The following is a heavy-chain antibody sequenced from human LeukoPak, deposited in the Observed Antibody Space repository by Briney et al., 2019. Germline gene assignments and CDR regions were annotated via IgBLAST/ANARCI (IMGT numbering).Heavy chain of an antibody. D-gene: IGHD2-21*02. CDR2: IIPIFGTA. CDR3: ARTANYYYYYMDV. J-gene: IGHJ6*03. V-gene: IGHV1-69*01. Sequence: GSSVKVSCKASGGTFSSYAISWVRHAPGQGLEWMGGIIPIFGTANYAQKFQGRVTITADESTSTDYMELSSLRSEDTAVYYCARTANYYYYYMDVWGKGTTVTVSS. CDR1: GGTFSSYA.